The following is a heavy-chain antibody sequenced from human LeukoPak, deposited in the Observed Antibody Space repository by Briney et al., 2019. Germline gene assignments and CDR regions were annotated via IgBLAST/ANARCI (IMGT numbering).Heavy chain of an antibody. Sequence: VASVKVSCKASGYTFTGYYMHWVRQAAGQGLEWMGRINPNSGGTNYAQKFQGRVTMTRDTSISTAYMELSRLRSDDTAVYYCARDWYYYDSSGYYSRGYFDYWGQGTLVTVSS. CDR1: GYTFTGYY. J-gene: IGHJ4*02. D-gene: IGHD3-22*01. CDR3: ARDWYYYDSSGYYSRGYFDY. CDR2: INPNSGGT. V-gene: IGHV1-2*06.